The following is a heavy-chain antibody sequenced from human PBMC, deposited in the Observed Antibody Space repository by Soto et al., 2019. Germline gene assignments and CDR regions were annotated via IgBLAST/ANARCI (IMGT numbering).Heavy chain of an antibody. CDR2: IWYDGSNK. V-gene: IGHV3-33*01. J-gene: IGHJ6*03. CDR3: ARDSNRMAGYSSSWYDVYYYYMDV. Sequence: GGSLRLSCAASGFTFSSYGMHWVRQAPGKGLEWVAVIWYDGSNKYYADSVKGRFTISRDNSKNTLYLQMNSLRAEDTAVYYCARDSNRMAGYSSSWYDVYYYYMDVWGKGTTVTVSS. CDR1: GFTFSSYG. D-gene: IGHD6-13*01.